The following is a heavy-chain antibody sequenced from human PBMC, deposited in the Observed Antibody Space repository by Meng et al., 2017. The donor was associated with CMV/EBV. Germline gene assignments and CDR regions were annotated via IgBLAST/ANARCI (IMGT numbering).Heavy chain of an antibody. Sequence: QRLLGQSGDEVKKPWASVKVSCTASGYTFTSYYMHWVRQAPGQGLEWMGIINPSGGSTSYAQKFQGRVTMTRDTSTSSVYMELSSLRSEDTAVYYCALAEYSSSLFDYWGQGTLVTVSS. CDR2: INPSGGST. J-gene: IGHJ4*02. V-gene: IGHV1-46*01. CDR1: GYTFTSYY. CDR3: ALAEYSSSLFDY. D-gene: IGHD6-13*01.